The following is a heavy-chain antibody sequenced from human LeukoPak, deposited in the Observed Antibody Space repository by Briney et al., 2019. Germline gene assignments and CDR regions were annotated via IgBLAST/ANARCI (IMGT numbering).Heavy chain of an antibody. CDR1: GFTFTSYG. V-gene: IGHV3-30*03. D-gene: IGHD3-10*01. CDR2: ITYDGYYK. J-gene: IGHJ4*02. CDR3: ARDLSPVVRASPMGY. Sequence: PGTSLRLSCAASGFTFTSYGMHWVRQAPGKGLEWVALITYDGYYKYYSDSVKGRFTISSDTSKNTLYLQMNSLRAEDPAVYYCARDLSPVVRASPMGYWGQGTLVTVSS.